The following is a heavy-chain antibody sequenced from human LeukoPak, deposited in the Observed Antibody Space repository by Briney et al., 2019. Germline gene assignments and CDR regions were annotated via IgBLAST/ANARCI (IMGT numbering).Heavy chain of an antibody. V-gene: IGHV3-33*06. CDR2: IWYDGSNK. CDR3: AKGLTVTTSGLDY. CDR1: GFTVSNYG. Sequence: GGSLRLSCAASGFTVSNYGMHWVRQAPGKGLEWVAVIWYDGSNKYYADSVKGRFTISRDNSKNTLYVQMNGLRAEDTAVYYCAKGLTVTTSGLDYWGQGTLVTVSS. D-gene: IGHD4-17*01. J-gene: IGHJ4*02.